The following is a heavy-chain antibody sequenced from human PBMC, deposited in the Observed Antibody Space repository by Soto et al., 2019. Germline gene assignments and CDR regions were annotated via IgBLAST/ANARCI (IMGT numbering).Heavy chain of an antibody. D-gene: IGHD7-27*01. CDR1: EFTFSTSA. V-gene: IGHV3-23*01. Sequence: EVQLLESGGGLVQPGGSLRLSCEASEFTFSTSAMSWVRQAPGKGLEWVSTISGSGGGKYYADSVNGRFTISGDNSKNTLFLQMNSLRAADTALYYCARNWGIFDYWGQGTLVTVSS. CDR2: ISGSGGGK. CDR3: ARNWGIFDY. J-gene: IGHJ4*02.